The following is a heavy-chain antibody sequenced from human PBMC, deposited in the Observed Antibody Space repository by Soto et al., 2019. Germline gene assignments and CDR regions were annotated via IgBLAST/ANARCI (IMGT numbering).Heavy chain of an antibody. D-gene: IGHD3-16*01. J-gene: IGHJ4*02. CDR3: ARDIGFDYVN. V-gene: IGHV3-7*01. CDR2: IKDDGSEI. Sequence: PGGSLRLSCAVSGFNVMSYWMGWVRQAPGKGLEWVASIKDDGSEIYYLQSVRGRFTISRGSAGNALHLAMNYLSAEDTGVYFCARDIGFDYVNWGQGTLVTVSS. CDR1: GFNVMSYW.